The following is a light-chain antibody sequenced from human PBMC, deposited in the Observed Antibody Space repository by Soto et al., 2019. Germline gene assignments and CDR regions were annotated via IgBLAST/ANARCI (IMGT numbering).Light chain of an antibody. CDR1: SSDVGGYNY. Sequence: QSALTQPASVSGSPGQSITISCTGTSSDVGGYNYVSWYQQHPGKAPKLMIYEVSNRPSGVSNRFSGSKSGNTASLTISGLQPEDEADYYCSSYASSSPLVVFGGGTQLTVL. CDR2: EVS. CDR3: SSYASSSPLVV. V-gene: IGLV2-14*01. J-gene: IGLJ2*01.